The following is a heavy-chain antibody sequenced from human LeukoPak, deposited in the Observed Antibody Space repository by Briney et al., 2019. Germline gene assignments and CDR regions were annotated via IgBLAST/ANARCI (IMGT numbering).Heavy chain of an antibody. Sequence: ASVKVSCKASGYTFTSYDINWVRQATGQGLEWMGWMNPNSGNTGYAQKSQGRVTMTRNTSISTAYMELSSLRSEDTAVYYCARMTYYDFWSGIGYYYYYMDVWGKGTTVTVSS. CDR3: ARMTYYDFWSGIGYYYYYMDV. CDR1: GYTFTSYD. V-gene: IGHV1-8*01. D-gene: IGHD3-3*01. CDR2: MNPNSGNT. J-gene: IGHJ6*03.